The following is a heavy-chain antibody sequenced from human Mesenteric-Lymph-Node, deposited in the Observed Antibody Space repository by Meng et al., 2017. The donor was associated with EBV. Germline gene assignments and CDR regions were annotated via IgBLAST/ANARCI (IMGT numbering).Heavy chain of an antibody. CDR2: VSASKGYT. CDR1: GYTFTTYG. Sequence: VNLGKSGTERKNPGTPWKGYFKTSGYTFTTYGINGVRQAPGQGLEWMGWVSASKGYTNYAQKVQGRVTMTTDSSTSTAYMELRSLRSDDTAIYYCARERVSMGRGVIIDDWFDVWGQGTLVTVSS. J-gene: IGHJ5*02. D-gene: IGHD3-10*01. CDR3: ARERVSMGRGVIIDDWFDV. V-gene: IGHV1-18*01.